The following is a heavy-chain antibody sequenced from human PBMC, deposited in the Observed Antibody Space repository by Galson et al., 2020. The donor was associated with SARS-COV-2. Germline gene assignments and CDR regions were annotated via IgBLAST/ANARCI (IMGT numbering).Heavy chain of an antibody. D-gene: IGHD3-22*01. J-gene: IGHJ4*02. V-gene: IGHV3-23*01. Sequence: GGSLRLSCAASGFTFGSYAMSWVRQAPGKGLQWVATVSASASDTYYADSVKGRVTISRDNSKNTLYLQMNSLRAEDTAVYFCAKLAPTYQYDSSAYYHYWGQGTLVTVSS. CDR3: AKLAPTYQYDSSAYYHY. CDR1: GFTFGSYA. CDR2: VSASASDT.